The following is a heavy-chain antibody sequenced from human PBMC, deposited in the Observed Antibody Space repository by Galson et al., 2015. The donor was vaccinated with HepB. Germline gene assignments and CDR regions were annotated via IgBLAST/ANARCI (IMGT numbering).Heavy chain of an antibody. CDR1: GFTFSSYS. CDR3: ARDIGSSSYFDY. D-gene: IGHD6-6*01. J-gene: IGHJ4*02. Sequence: SLRLSCAASGFTFSSYSMNWVRQAPGKGLEWVSSISSSSNYIYYADSLKGRFTISRDNAKNSLYLQMNSLRAEDTAVYYCARDIGSSSYFDYWGQGTLVTVSS. V-gene: IGHV3-21*01. CDR2: ISSSSNYI.